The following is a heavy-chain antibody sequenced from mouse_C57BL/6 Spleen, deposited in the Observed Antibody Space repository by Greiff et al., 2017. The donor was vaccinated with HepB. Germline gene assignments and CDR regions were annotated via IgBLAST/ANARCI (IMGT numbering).Heavy chain of an antibody. D-gene: IGHD2-5*01. V-gene: IGHV1-69*01. CDR1: GYTFTSYW. Sequence: VQLQQPGAELVMPGASVKLSCKASGYTFTSYWMHWVKQRPGQGLEWIGEIDPSDSYTNYNQKFKGKSTLTVDKSSSTAYMQLSSLTSEDSAVYYCARSGSKVLYFDVWGTGTTVTVSS. CDR2: IDPSDSYT. J-gene: IGHJ1*03. CDR3: ARSGSKVLYFDV.